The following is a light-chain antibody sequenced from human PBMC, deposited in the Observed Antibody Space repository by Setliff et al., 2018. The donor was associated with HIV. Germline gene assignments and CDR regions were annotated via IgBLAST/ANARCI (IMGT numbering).Light chain of an antibody. CDR3: QQYYSIPLT. Sequence: DIVVTQSPDSLAVSLGERATINCKSSQSVLYSSNNKNYLGWYQKKPGQRPKLLVYWASTRESGVPDRFSGSGSGTDFTLTISSLQAEDVAVYYCQQYYSIPLTFGGGTKVDIK. CDR1: QSVLYSSNNKNY. CDR2: WAS. V-gene: IGKV4-1*01. J-gene: IGKJ4*01.